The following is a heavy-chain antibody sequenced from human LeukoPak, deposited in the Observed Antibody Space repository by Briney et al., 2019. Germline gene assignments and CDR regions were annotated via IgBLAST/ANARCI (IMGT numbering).Heavy chain of an antibody. Sequence: PGGSLRLSCGASGLNFDDCAMHWLRQAPGKGLEWVSLISADGGSTFSADSVKGRFSISRDNSKNSLYLQMNSLRSEDTAMYYCAKESGNFDYWGQGTLVAVSS. CDR3: AKESGNFDY. CDR1: GLNFDDCA. J-gene: IGHJ4*02. V-gene: IGHV3-43*02. CDR2: ISADGGST.